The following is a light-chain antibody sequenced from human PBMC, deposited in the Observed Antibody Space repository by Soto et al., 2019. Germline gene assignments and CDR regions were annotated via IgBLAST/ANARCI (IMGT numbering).Light chain of an antibody. V-gene: IGLV1-44*01. CDR1: YSNFGSNI. Sequence: QSVLTQPPSASGTPGQRVTISCSGSYSNFGSNIVNWYQHFPGTAPKLLIYNNNKWPSGVPDRFSASKSGTSVSLAISGLQSEDEAIYYCASWDDSLNDVLFGGGTKVTVL. CDR2: NNN. CDR3: ASWDDSLNDVL. J-gene: IGLJ2*01.